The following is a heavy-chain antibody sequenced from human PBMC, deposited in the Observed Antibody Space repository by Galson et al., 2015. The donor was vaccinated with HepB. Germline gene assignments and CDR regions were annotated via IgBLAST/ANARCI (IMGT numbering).Heavy chain of an antibody. D-gene: IGHD1-26*01. J-gene: IGHJ4*02. V-gene: IGHV3-21*01. CDR2: ISSSSGYI. CDR3: ARLRGGSYQDY. Sequence: SLRLSCAASGFIFSTYSMNWVRQAPGKGLEWVSSISSSSGYIYYADSVKGRFTISRDNAKSSLYLQMNSLRAEDTAVYYCARLRGGSYQDYWGQGTLVTVSS. CDR1: GFIFSTYS.